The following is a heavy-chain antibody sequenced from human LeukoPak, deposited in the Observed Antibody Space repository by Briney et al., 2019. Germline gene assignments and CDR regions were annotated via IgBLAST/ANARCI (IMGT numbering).Heavy chain of an antibody. D-gene: IGHD6-13*01. CDR1: GYSISSGYY. Sequence: KASETLSLTCTVSGYSISSGYYWGWIRQPPGKGLEWIGSIYHSGRTFYNPSLKSRVTISVDTSKNQFSLKLTSVTAADTAVYYCARDSGYSSSWVYFDYWGQGILVTVSS. V-gene: IGHV4-38-2*02. CDR2: IYHSGRT. CDR3: ARDSGYSSSWVYFDY. J-gene: IGHJ4*02.